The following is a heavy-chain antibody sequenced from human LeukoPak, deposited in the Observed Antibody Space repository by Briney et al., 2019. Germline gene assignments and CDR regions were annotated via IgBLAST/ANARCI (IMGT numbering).Heavy chain of an antibody. CDR1: GFTFSEYY. V-gene: IGHV3-11*06. J-gene: IGHJ4*02. D-gene: IGHD4-17*01. CDR2: ISSRTSSHT. Sequence: PGGSLRPPCAASGFTFSEYYMSWIRQAPGKGLEWVSYISSRTSSHTKYADSVKGRFTISRDNAKNSLYLQMNSLRAEDTAVYYCARVKGDYCVDYWGQGTVVTVSS. CDR3: ARVKGDYCVDY.